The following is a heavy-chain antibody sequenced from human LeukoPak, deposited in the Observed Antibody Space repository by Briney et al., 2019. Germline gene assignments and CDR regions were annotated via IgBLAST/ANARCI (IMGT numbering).Heavy chain of an antibody. CDR1: GFTFSSYS. Sequence: PGGSMRLSCAASGFTFSSYSMNWVRQAPGKGLEWVSSISSSSSYIYYADSVKGRFTISRDNAKNSLYLQMNRLRAEDTAVYYCARDQGYYDILTGHYRSLGGYGRDLGGQGTADTVSS. J-gene: IGHJ6*02. CDR2: ISSSSSYI. CDR3: ARDQGYYDILTGHYRSLGGYGRDL. V-gene: IGHV3-21*01. D-gene: IGHD3-9*01.